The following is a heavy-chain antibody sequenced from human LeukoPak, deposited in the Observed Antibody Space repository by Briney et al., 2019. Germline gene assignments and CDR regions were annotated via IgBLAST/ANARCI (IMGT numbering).Heavy chain of an antibody. V-gene: IGHV3-48*03. CDR2: ISSSGTTI. Sequence: GGSLRLSCAASGFTFSTYEMNWVGHAPGKGLEGVSYISSSGTTIYYAGSVKGRFTISRDNAKNSLCLQMNSLRAEDTAVYYCARKYSSSWYYLGYCGQGTLVTVSS. D-gene: IGHD6-13*01. CDR1: GFTFSTYE. J-gene: IGHJ4*02. CDR3: ARKYSSSWYYLGY.